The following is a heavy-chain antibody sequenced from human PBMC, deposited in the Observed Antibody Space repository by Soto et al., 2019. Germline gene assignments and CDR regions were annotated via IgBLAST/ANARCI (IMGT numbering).Heavy chain of an antibody. CDR2: IYYSGST. D-gene: IGHD5-18*01. CDR3: ARAQIQLWVEPHFDY. Sequence: QVQLQESGPGLVKPSQTLSLTCTVSGGSISSGGYYWSWIRQHPGKGLDWIGYIYYSGSTYYNPSLKRRVTISVDTSKNQFSLKRSSVTAADTAVYYCARAQIQLWVEPHFDYWGQGTLVTVSS. V-gene: IGHV4-31*03. CDR1: GGSISSGGYY. J-gene: IGHJ4*02.